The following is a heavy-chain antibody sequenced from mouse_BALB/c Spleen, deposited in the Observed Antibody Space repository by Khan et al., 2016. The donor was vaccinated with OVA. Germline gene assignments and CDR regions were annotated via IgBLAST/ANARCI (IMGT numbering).Heavy chain of an antibody. CDR1: GYTFTAYW. Sequence: QIQLVQSGAEVAKPGASVKMSCKASGYTFTAYWIHWVKQRPGQGLEWIGYIDPSTSYTEYNQKFKDKATLTTDKSSSTAYMQLSSLTSEDSAVYYWARRGLFGIFAYGGQGTLVTVSA. J-gene: IGHJ3*01. CDR2: IDPSTSYT. V-gene: IGHV1-7*01. CDR3: ARRGLFGIFAY. D-gene: IGHD1-1*02.